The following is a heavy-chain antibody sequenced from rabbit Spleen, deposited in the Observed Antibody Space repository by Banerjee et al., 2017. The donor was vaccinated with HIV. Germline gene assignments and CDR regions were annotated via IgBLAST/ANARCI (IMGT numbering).Heavy chain of an antibody. CDR3: ARASSLAGYAGYGYLDGAFDP. D-gene: IGHD7-1*01. CDR1: GIDFSSYYY. Sequence: QQQLEESGGGLVKPGGTLTLTCKASGIDFSSYYYMCWVRQAPGKGLEWIGCIYTNSGSTWYASWVNGRFSISRSTSLNTVDLKMTSLTAADTATYFCARASSLAGYAGYGYLDGAFDPWGPGTLVTVS. V-gene: IGHV1S43*01. J-gene: IGHJ2*01. CDR2: IYTNSGST.